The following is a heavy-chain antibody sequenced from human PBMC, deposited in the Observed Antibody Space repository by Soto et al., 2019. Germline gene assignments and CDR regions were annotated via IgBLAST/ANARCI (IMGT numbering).Heavy chain of an antibody. J-gene: IGHJ4*02. CDR2: IIPMFGTA. CDR3: ARGRYDSSGYDFDY. Sequence: QVQLVQSGAEVKEPGSSVKVSCKASGGSFSSSAFSWVRQAPGQGLEWTGGIIPMFGTANYAQKFQGRVTIFADKSTSIVYVELSSLRFEDTAVYYCARGRYDSSGYDFDYWGQGTLVTIST. V-gene: IGHV1-69*06. D-gene: IGHD3-22*01. CDR1: GGSFSSSA.